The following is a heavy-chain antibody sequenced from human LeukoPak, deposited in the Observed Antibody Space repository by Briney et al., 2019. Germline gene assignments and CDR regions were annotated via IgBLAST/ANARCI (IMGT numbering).Heavy chain of an antibody. D-gene: IGHD6-13*01. CDR2: ISYDGSNK. Sequence: QPGRSLRLSCAASGFTFSSYGMHWVRQAPGKGLEWGAVISYDGSNKYYADSVKGRFTISRDNSKNTLYLQMNSLRAEDTAVYYCAKPAAAAAGTYFDYWGQGTLVTVSS. CDR1: GFTFSSYG. CDR3: AKPAAAAAGTYFDY. V-gene: IGHV3-30*18. J-gene: IGHJ4*02.